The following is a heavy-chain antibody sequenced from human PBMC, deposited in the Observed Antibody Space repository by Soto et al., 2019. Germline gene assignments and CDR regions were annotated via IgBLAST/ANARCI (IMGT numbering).Heavy chain of an antibody. CDR2: IYYSGST. CDR3: ARRRGWFDP. CDR1: GGSISSYY. V-gene: IGHV4-59*08. Sequence: SETLSLTCTVSGGSISSYYWSWIRQPPGKGLEWIGYIYYSGSTNYNPSLKSRVTISVDTSKNQFSLKLSSVTAADTAVYYCARRRGWFDPWGQGTLVTVSS. J-gene: IGHJ5*02.